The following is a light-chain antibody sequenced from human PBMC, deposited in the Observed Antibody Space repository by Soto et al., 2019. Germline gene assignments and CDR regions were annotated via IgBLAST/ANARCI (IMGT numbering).Light chain of an antibody. CDR2: GAS. CDR3: QQYNNWPLT. V-gene: IGKV3-15*01. Sequence: EIIMTQSPATLSVSPGESATLSCRASQSVSSNLAWYQQKPGQAPRLLIYGASTRATAIPARFSGSGSGTEFTLTISSLQSEDFAVYYCQQYNNWPLTFGGGTKVEIE. J-gene: IGKJ4*01. CDR1: QSVSSN.